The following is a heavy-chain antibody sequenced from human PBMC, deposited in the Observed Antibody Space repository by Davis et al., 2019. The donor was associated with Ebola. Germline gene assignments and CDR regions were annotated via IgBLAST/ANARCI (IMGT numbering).Heavy chain of an antibody. CDR1: GGSISSYY. J-gene: IGHJ6*02. CDR2: IYTSGST. Sequence: PSETLSLTCTVSGGSISSYYWSWIRQPAGKGLEWIGHIYTSGSTNYNPSLKSRVTISVDTSKNQFSLKLSSVTAADTAVYYCASGYCSGGSCYRKNGMDVWGQGTTVTVSS. V-gene: IGHV4-4*07. CDR3: ASGYCSGGSCYRKNGMDV. D-gene: IGHD2-15*01.